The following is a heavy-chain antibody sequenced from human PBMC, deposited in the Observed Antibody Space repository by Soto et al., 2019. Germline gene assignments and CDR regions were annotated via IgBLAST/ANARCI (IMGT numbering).Heavy chain of an antibody. V-gene: IGHV3-48*03. CDR1: EFTLSNYE. Sequence: EAQLVESGGGLVQPGGSLRLSCAAFEFTLSNYEMDWVRQAPEKGLEWVSHIGRRGSPIYYADSVKGRFTISRDNAKNSVFLQMNSLRPEDTAVYYCARVYDDYLIDAFDIWGQGTMVSVSS. D-gene: IGHD4-17*01. CDR2: IGRRGSPI. CDR3: ARVYDDYLIDAFDI. J-gene: IGHJ3*02.